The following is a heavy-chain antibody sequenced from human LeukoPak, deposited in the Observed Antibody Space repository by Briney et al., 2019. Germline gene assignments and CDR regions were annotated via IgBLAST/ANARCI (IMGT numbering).Heavy chain of an antibody. CDR2: VKGGGGDP. CDR3: AQGGHDYNPFYY. D-gene: IGHD4-11*01. J-gene: IGHJ4*02. V-gene: IGHV3-23*01. Sequence: GGSLRLSCAASGFTFSTYAMGWVRQAPGEGLEWVSSVKGGGGDPFYADSVRGRFTISRDKSKNTLYLQLNSLRAEDTAVYFCAQGGHDYNPFYYWGQGTLVTVSS. CDR1: GFTFSTYA.